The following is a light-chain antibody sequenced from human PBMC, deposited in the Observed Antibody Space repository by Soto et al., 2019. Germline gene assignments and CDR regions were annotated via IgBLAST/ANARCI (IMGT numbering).Light chain of an antibody. Sequence: EMQMTQAPSSLSASVGERVTTMGQASQNINNYLNWYQQKPGRAPKILIYDASNLEAGVPSRFRGSGSGTDFTFTISRLKPEDIATYYCQQHENLPTFGQGTRLEIK. CDR1: QNINNY. CDR2: DAS. J-gene: IGKJ5*01. CDR3: QQHENLPT. V-gene: IGKV1-33*01.